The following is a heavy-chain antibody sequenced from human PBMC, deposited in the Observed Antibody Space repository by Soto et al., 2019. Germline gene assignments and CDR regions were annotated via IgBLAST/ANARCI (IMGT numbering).Heavy chain of an antibody. J-gene: IGHJ2*01. D-gene: IGHD3-9*01. CDR1: GYTFTSYG. CDR3: ARDKRVSLTDIRAFDL. Sequence: QVQLVQSGAEEKKPGASVKVFCKASGYTFTSYGFSWVRQAPGQGLEWMGWISPYNGDTAYAQNLQGRVTMTTDTSTSTAYMELRSLRSDDTAVYYCARDKRVSLTDIRAFDLWGRGNLVTVAS. CDR2: ISPYNGDT. V-gene: IGHV1-18*01.